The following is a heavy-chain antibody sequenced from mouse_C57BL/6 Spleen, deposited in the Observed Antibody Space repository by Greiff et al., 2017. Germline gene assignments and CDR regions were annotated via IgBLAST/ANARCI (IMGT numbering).Heavy chain of an antibody. CDR1: GFTFSDYG. CDR2: ISSGSSTI. CDR3: ARHGYDDFDY. J-gene: IGHJ2*01. D-gene: IGHD2-2*01. V-gene: IGHV5-17*01. Sequence: EVQLVESGGSLVKPGGSLKLSCAASGFTFSDYGMHWVRQAPEKGLEWVAYISSGSSTIYYADTVKGRFTISRDNAKNTLFLQMTSLRSEDTAMYYCARHGYDDFDYWGQGTTLTVSS.